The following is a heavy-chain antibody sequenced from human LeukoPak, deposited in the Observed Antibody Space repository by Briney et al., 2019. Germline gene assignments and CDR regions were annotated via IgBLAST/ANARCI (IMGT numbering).Heavy chain of an antibody. Sequence: GGSLRLSCAASGFTVSSNYMSWVRQAPGKGLEWVSVIYSGGSTYYADSVKGRFTISRHNSKNTLYLQMNSLRAEDTAVYYCAKIGVAAAGTKGYYYYMDVWGKGTTVTVSS. CDR1: GFTVSSNY. V-gene: IGHV3-53*04. CDR3: AKIGVAAAGTKGYYYYMDV. J-gene: IGHJ6*03. CDR2: IYSGGST. D-gene: IGHD6-13*01.